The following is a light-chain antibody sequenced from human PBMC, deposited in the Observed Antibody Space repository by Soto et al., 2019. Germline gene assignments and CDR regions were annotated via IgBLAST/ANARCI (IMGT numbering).Light chain of an antibody. CDR3: CSFAGGGTGV. CDR1: SGDIGTYNL. Sequence: QSALTQPASVSGSPGQSIAISCTGTSGDIGTYNLVSWYQQHPGKAPKLMISEVNKRPSGVSDRFSGSKSGDTASLTISGLRTGDGAVYYCCSFAGGGTGVFGTGTKLTAL. CDR2: EVN. V-gene: IGLV2-23*02. J-gene: IGLJ1*01.